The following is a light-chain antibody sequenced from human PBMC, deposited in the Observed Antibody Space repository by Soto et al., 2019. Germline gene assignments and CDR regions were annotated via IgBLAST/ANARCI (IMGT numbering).Light chain of an antibody. CDR1: QSVGYH. J-gene: IGKJ4*01. Sequence: EIVLTQSPATLSLSPGERATLSCRASQSVGYHLAWYQQKPGQAPRLLIYGASSRATGIPDRFSGSGSGTDFTLTISRLEPEDFAVYYCQQYGSSLGVTFGGGTKVDIK. CDR2: GAS. CDR3: QQYGSSLGVT. V-gene: IGKV3-20*01.